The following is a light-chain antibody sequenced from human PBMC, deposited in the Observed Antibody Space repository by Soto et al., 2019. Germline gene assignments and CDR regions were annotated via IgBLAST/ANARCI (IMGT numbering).Light chain of an antibody. CDR1: QSVSNNY. CDR2: GAS. CDR3: QQYGRSPFT. J-gene: IGKJ3*01. V-gene: IGKV3-20*01. Sequence: EIVLTQSPGTLSLSPMEIATLSFMASQSVSNNYLAWYQQKPGQAPRLLIYGASSRATGIPDRFSASGSGTDFTLTISRLEPEDFAVYYCQQYGRSPFTFGPGTKVDIK.